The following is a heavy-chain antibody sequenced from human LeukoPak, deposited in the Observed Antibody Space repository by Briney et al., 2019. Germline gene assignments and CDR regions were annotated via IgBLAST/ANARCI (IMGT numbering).Heavy chain of an antibody. CDR2: ISSSSSYI. J-gene: IGHJ6*03. Sequence: GGSLRLSCAASGFIFSSYSMNWVRQALGKGLEWVSSISSSSSYIYYADSVKGRFTISRDNAKNSLYLQMNSLRAEDTAVYYCASRGGTRLYYYYMDVWGKGTTVTVSS. D-gene: IGHD2-15*01. V-gene: IGHV3-21*01. CDR1: GFIFSSYS. CDR3: ASRGGTRLYYYYMDV.